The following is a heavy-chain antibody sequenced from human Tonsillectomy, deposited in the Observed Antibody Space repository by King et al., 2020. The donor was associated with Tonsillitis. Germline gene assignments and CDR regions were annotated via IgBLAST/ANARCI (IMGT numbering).Heavy chain of an antibody. Sequence: VQLVESGGGLVQPGGSLRLSCAASGFTFNRYWMHWVRQAPGKGLVWVSHINSDGRRTNYADSVKGRFTISRDNAKNTLYLQLNSLRAEDTAVYYCARCMDCYYDYYGMDVWGQGTKVTVSS. D-gene: IGHD2-8*01. CDR1: GFTFNRYW. V-gene: IGHV3-74*01. J-gene: IGHJ6*02. CDR3: ARCMDCYYDYYGMDV. CDR2: INSDGRRT.